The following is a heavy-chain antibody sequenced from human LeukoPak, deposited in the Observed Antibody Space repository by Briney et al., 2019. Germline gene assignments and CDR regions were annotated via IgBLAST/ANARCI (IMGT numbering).Heavy chain of an antibody. CDR2: IYYSGST. CDR3: ARGATSSSLFDY. V-gene: IGHV4-59*11. CDR1: GGSISSHY. D-gene: IGHD6-6*01. J-gene: IGHJ4*02. Sequence: PSATLSLTCNVSGGSISSHYWSWIRQPPGKGLEWIGYIYYSGSTNYNPSLKSRVTISVDTSKNQFSLKLSSVTAADTAVYYCARGATSSSLFDYWGQGTLVTVSS.